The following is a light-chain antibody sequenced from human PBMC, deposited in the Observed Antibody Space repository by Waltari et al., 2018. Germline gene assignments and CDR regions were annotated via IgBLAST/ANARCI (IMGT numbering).Light chain of an antibody. CDR1: QSVNSY. Sequence: EIVLTQSPATLSLSPGESATLSCRASQSVNSYLDWVQQKPGQAPRLLIYGASNRAAGIPARVSGSGSGTDFTLTISSLEPEDFAVYYCLKRAGGPLFGGGTKVE. V-gene: IGKV3-11*01. CDR2: GAS. J-gene: IGKJ4*01. CDR3: LKRAGGPL.